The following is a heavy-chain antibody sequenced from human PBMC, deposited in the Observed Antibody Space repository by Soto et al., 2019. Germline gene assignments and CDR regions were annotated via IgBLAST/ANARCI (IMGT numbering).Heavy chain of an antibody. Sequence: SETLSLTCTISGASITGSFFWSWIRQPAGKGLEWIGRFSPSGTTNYNPSLRSRVTMSADVSKNQFSLRLTSVTAADTALYYCARGMTPPGAPAWYYFDSWGQGTLVTVSS. CDR2: FSPSGTT. J-gene: IGHJ4*02. CDR1: GASITGSFF. D-gene: IGHD2-8*02. V-gene: IGHV4-4*07. CDR3: ARGMTPPGAPAWYYFDS.